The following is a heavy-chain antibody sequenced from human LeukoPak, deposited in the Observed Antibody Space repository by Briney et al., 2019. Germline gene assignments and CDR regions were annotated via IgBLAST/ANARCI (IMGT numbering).Heavy chain of an antibody. D-gene: IGHD3-16*01. J-gene: IGHJ4*02. V-gene: IGHV3-74*01. Sequence: GGSLRLSCAASGFTFSNYWMHWVRHDPLKGLVWVSRIYSDGGSTGYADSVKGRFTISRDNAKNTLYLQMNSLRAEDTALYYCARGGTRGSLIYWGQGTLVTVSS. CDR2: IYSDGGST. CDR1: GFTFSNYW. CDR3: ARGGTRGSLIY.